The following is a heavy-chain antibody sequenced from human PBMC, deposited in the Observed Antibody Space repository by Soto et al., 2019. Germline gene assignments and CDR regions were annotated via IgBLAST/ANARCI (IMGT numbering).Heavy chain of an antibody. Sequence: QVHLVESGGGVVQPGRSLRLSCAASGFTFRSYGMHWVRQAPGKGLEWVAVISYDGSNKYYADSVKGRFTISRDNSKNTLFLQMNSLRAEDTAVYYCAKDYQHNYDSWGQGTLVTVSS. V-gene: IGHV3-30*18. CDR3: AKDYQHNYDS. D-gene: IGHD2-2*01. CDR2: ISYDGSNK. CDR1: GFTFRSYG. J-gene: IGHJ4*02.